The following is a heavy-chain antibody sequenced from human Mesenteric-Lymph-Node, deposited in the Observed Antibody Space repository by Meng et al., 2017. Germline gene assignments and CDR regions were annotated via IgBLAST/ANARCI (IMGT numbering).Heavy chain of an antibody. CDR3: ASFDHIPRRNYFDY. CDR1: GGSMSSGSYY. Sequence: QGRLQESCPGLVEPSQTLSLTCTVSGGSMSSGSYYWSWIRQPPGKGLEWIGYIHHSGSAYYNPSLKSRVSISVDTSKNQFSLNLNSMTAADTAVYYCASFDHIPRRNYFDYWGQGTLVTVSS. V-gene: IGHV4-30-4*01. D-gene: IGHD2-21*01. J-gene: IGHJ4*02. CDR2: IHHSGSA.